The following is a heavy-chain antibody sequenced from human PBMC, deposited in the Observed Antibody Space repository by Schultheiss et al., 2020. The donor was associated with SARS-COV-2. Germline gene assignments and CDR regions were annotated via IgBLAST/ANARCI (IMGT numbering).Heavy chain of an antibody. CDR1: GGSFSGYY. CDR3: ARGMDGDANDY. V-gene: IGHV4-34*01. D-gene: IGHD4-17*01. Sequence: SETLSLTCAVYGGSFSGYYWNWIRQPPGKGLEWIGEINHSGSTNYNPSLKSRVTISVDTSKNQFSLKLSSVTAADTAVYYCARGMDGDANDYWGQGTLVTVSS. CDR2: INHSGST. J-gene: IGHJ4*02.